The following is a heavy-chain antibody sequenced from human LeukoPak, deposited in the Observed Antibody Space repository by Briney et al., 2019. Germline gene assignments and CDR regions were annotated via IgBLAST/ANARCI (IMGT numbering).Heavy chain of an antibody. CDR1: GFTFSNYA. D-gene: IGHD3-22*01. J-gene: IGHJ4*02. CDR2: ISGNGGST. CDR3: AKVSYYYDSSGYPYYFDY. Sequence: GGSLRLSCAASGFTFSNYAVSWVRQAPGKGLEWVSAISGNGGSTYYADSVKGRFTISRDNSKNTLYLQMNSLRAEDTAVYYCAKVSYYYDSSGYPYYFDYWGQGTLVTVSS. V-gene: IGHV3-23*01.